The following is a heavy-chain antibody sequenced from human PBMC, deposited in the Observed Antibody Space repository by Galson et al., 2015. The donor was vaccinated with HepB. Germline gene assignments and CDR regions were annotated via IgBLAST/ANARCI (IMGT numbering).Heavy chain of an antibody. CDR2: INPNSGGT. CDR1: GYTFTGYY. Sequence: SVKVSCKASGYTFTGYYMHWVRQAPGQGLEWMGRINPNSGGTNYAQKFQGRVTMTRDTSISTAYMELSRLIYDDTVVYYCAREGADSSGYYHDAFDIWGQGTMVTVSS. J-gene: IGHJ3*02. CDR3: AREGADSSGYYHDAFDI. V-gene: IGHV1-2*05. D-gene: IGHD3-22*01.